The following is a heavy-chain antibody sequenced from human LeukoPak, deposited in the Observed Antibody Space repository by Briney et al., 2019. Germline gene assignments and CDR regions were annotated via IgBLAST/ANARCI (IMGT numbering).Heavy chain of an antibody. D-gene: IGHD3-3*01. J-gene: IGHJ5*02. Sequence: GESLQISCKGSGYSFFGYWVAWVRQMPGKGLEWMGIVYPDNSNPKYSPSFRGQVTMSADKSISTAFLQWSSLKAEDTAVYYCARGPWYDFWSGYFGRTDGNWFDPWGQGTLVTVSS. CDR1: GYSFFGYW. V-gene: IGHV5-51*01. CDR3: ARGPWYDFWSGYFGRTDGNWFDP. CDR2: VYPDNSNP.